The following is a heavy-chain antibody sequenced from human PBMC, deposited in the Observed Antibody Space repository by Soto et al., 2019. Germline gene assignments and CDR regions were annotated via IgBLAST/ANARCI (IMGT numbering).Heavy chain of an antibody. Sequence: SETLSLTCTVSGASISSGGYWSWIRQHPGKGLEWIGYIYYSGRTYYNPSLNSRVTISVDTSKNTLYLQMNSLRVEDTAVYYCAKKVPGSNPLDSWGQGALVTVSS. CDR3: AKKVPGSNPLDS. J-gene: IGHJ4*02. CDR1: GASISSGGY. CDR2: IYYSGRT. V-gene: IGHV4-31*03. D-gene: IGHD1-1*01.